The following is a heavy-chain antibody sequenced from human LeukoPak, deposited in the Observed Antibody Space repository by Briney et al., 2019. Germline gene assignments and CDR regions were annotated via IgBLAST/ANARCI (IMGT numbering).Heavy chain of an antibody. CDR3: ARGYAYGDTGSFDY. J-gene: IGHJ4*02. CDR1: GGSIRGLY. D-gene: IGHD4-17*01. CDR2: IYYSGST. V-gene: IGHV4-59*01. Sequence: SETLSLTCTVSGGSIRGLYWSWIRQPPGKGLVWIGYIYYSGSTTYNPSLKSRVTISVDTSKNQFSLRLRSVTAADTALYYCARGYAYGDTGSFDYWGQGALVTVSS.